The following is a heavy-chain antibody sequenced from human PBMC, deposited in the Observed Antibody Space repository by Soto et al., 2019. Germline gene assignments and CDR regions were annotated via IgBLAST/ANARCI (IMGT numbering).Heavy chain of an antibody. Sequence: GGSLRLSCAASGFTLSNYGMNWVRQAPGKGLEWVAVISFDGSNEYYADSVKGRFTISRDNSKNMLYLQMNSLGTEDTAVYYCAKETPLKRRYYDTRGYYYFDYWGQGTLVTVSS. D-gene: IGHD3-22*01. CDR3: AKETPLKRRYYDTRGYYYFDY. V-gene: IGHV3-30*18. CDR1: GFTLSNYG. CDR2: ISFDGSNE. J-gene: IGHJ4*02.